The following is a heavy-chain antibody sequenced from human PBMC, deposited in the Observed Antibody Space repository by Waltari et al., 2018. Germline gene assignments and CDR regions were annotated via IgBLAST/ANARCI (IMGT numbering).Heavy chain of an antibody. CDR3: ARDRVGQLVPDY. V-gene: IGHV1-2*02. D-gene: IGHD6-13*01. Sequence: QVQLVQSGAEVKKPGATVKVSCTASGYTFTGDYMHWVRQAPGQGLGWMGWINPNSGGTDSAQKFQGRVTMTRDTSISTVYMELSRLRSDDTAVYYCARDRVGQLVPDYWGQGTLVTVSS. CDR1: GYTFTGDY. J-gene: IGHJ4*02. CDR2: INPNSGGT.